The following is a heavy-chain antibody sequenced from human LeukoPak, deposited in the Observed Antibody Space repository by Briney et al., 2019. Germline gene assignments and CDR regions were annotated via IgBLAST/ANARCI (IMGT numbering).Heavy chain of an antibody. Sequence: GGSLRLSCAASGFTFSTYAMSWVRQIPGKGLEWVSAISGSDDGTYYADSVKGRFTISRDNSRNTLYLQMNTLRAEDTAVYFCAKSPVSSCRGSFSYPFDYWGQGTLVTVSS. D-gene: IGHD2-15*01. J-gene: IGHJ4*02. V-gene: IGHV3-23*01. CDR3: AKSPVSSCRGSFSYPFDY. CDR1: GFTFSTYA. CDR2: ISGSDDGT.